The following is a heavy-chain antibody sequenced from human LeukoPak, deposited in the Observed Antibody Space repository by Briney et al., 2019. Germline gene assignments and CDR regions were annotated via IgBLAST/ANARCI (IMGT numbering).Heavy chain of an antibody. CDR3: ARMIAAAAYFDY. CDR2: IYYSGST. J-gene: IGHJ4*02. CDR1: GGSISSYY. D-gene: IGHD6-13*01. V-gene: IGHV4-59*12. Sequence: PSETLSLTCTVSGGSISSYYWSWIRQPPGKGLEWIGYIYYSGSTNYNPSLKSRVTMSVDTSKNQFSLKLSSVTAADTAVYYCARMIAAAAYFDYWGQGTLVTVSS.